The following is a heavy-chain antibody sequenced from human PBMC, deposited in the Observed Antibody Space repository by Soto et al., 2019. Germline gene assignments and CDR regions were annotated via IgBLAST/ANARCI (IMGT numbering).Heavy chain of an antibody. CDR1: GFTFSSYA. CDR2: ISGSGGST. CDR3: AKGTMEYQLRWPDAFDI. J-gene: IGHJ3*02. Sequence: EVQLLESGGGLVQPGGSLRLSCAASGFTFSSYAMSWVRQAPGKGLEWVSAISGSGGSTYYADSVKGRFTISRDNSKNTLYLQMNSLRAEDTAVYYCAKGTMEYQLRWPDAFDIWGQGTMVTVSS. V-gene: IGHV3-23*01. D-gene: IGHD2-2*01.